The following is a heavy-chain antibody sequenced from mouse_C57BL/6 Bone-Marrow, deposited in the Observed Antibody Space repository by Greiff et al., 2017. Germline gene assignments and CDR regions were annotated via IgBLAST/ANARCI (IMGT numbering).Heavy chain of an antibody. CDR1: GFTFSSYA. Sequence: EVKLVESGGGLVKPGGSLKLSCAASGFTFSSYAMSWVRQTPEKRLEWVATISDGGSYTYYPDNVKGRFTISRDNAKNKLYLQMSHLKSEDTAMYYCARLAFDYWGQGTTLTVSS. CDR2: ISDGGSYT. CDR3: ARLAFDY. J-gene: IGHJ2*01. V-gene: IGHV5-4*03.